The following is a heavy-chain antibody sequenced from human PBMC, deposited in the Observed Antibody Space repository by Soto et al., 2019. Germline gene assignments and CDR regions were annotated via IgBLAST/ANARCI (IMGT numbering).Heavy chain of an antibody. Sequence: GGSLRLSCAASGFTVSSNYMSWVRQAPGKGLEWVSVIYSGGSTYYADSVKGRFTISRDNSKNTLYLQMNSLRAEDTAVYYCAREGYCTNGVCYNDYWGQGTLVTVSS. D-gene: IGHD2-8*01. CDR3: AREGYCTNGVCYNDY. CDR2: IYSGGST. J-gene: IGHJ4*02. V-gene: IGHV3-53*01. CDR1: GFTVSSNY.